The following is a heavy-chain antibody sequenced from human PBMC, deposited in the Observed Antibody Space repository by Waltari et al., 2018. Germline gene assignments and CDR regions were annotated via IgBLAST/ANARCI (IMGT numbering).Heavy chain of an antibody. CDR3: ARLADPPYSGYDY. Sequence: QVQLQDSGPGLVKPSETLSLTCAVSGYSISSGYYWGWIRQPPGKGLEWIGSIYHSGSTYYNPSLKSRVTISVDTSKNQFSLKLSSVTAADTAVYYCARLADPPYSGYDYWGQGTLVTVSS. V-gene: IGHV4-38-2*01. CDR1: GYSISSGYY. J-gene: IGHJ4*02. D-gene: IGHD5-12*01. CDR2: IYHSGST.